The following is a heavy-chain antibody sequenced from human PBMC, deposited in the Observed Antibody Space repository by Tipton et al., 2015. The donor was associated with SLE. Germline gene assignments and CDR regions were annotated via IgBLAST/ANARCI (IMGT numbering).Heavy chain of an antibody. CDR3: AKVPAAFSYYYYGMDV. CDR2: ISYDGSNK. V-gene: IGHV3-30*18. D-gene: IGHD2-2*01. J-gene: IGHJ6*02. Sequence: SLRLSCAASGFTFSSYGMHWVRQAPGKGLEWVAVISYDGSNKYYADSVKGRFTISRDNSKNTLYLQMNSLRAEDTAVYYCAKVPAAFSYYYYGMDVWGQGTTVTVSS. CDR1: GFTFSSYG.